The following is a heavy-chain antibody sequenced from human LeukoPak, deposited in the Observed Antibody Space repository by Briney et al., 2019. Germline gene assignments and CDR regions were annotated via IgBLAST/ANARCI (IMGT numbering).Heavy chain of an antibody. Sequence: SETLSLTCTVSGGSISSSSYYWGWIRQPPGKGLGWIGNIYYSRSTHYSPSRKERVTISVDTSKNQFSLKLSSVTAADTAVYYCARGLSMIVVVVHDWYFDLWGRGTLVTVSS. CDR2: IYYSRST. CDR3: ARGLSMIVVVVHDWYFDL. J-gene: IGHJ2*01. CDR1: GGSISSSSYY. V-gene: IGHV4-39*01. D-gene: IGHD3-22*01.